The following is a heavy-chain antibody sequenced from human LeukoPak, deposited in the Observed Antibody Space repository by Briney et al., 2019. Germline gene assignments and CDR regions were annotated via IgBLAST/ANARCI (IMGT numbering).Heavy chain of an antibody. D-gene: IGHD3-10*01. J-gene: IGHJ4*02. V-gene: IGHV3-23*01. Sequence: ETLSLTCTVSGGSISSSSYYWGWIRQPPGKGLEWVSAISGSGGSTYYADSMKGRFTISRDNSKNTLYLQMNSLRAEDTAVYYCANSGDYGSGRYSGWGQGTLVTVSS. CDR1: GGSISSSSYY. CDR3: ANSGDYGSGRYSG. CDR2: ISGSGGST.